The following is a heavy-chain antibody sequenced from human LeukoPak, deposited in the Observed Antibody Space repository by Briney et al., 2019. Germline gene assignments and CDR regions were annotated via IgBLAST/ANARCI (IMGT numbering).Heavy chain of an antibody. CDR1: GGSFSGYY. Sequence: SETLSLTCAVYGGSFSGYYWSWIRQPPGKGLEWIGEISHSGSTNYNPSLKSRVTISVDTSKKQFSLKLSSVTAADTAVYYCASDYASVAWGQGTLVTVSS. D-gene: IGHD3-10*01. J-gene: IGHJ4*02. CDR2: ISHSGST. V-gene: IGHV4-34*01. CDR3: ASDYASVA.